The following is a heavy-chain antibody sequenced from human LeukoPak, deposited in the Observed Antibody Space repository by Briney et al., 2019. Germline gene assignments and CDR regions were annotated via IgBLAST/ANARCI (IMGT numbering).Heavy chain of an antibody. J-gene: IGHJ4*02. V-gene: IGHV3-23*01. CDR1: GFTFSSYA. Sequence: PGGSLRLSCAASGFTFSSYAMSWVRQAPGKGLEWVSAISGSGGSTYYADSVKGRFTISRDNSKNTLYLQMNSLRAEDTAVYYCAKEGLGGWYQAGGYYFDYWGQGTLVTVSS. CDR3: AKEGLGGWYQAGGYYFDY. D-gene: IGHD6-19*01. CDR2: ISGSGGST.